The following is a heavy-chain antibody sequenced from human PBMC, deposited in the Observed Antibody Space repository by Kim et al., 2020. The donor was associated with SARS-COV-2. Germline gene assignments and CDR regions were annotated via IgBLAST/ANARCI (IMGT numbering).Heavy chain of an antibody. V-gene: IGHV3-9*01. D-gene: IGHD2-15*01. Sequence: GGSLRLSCAASGFTFDDYAMHWVRQAPGKGLEWVSGISWNSGSIGYADSVKGRFTISRDNAKNSLYLQMNSLRAEDTALYYCAKDLGYCSGGSCWGQGTLVNVSS. CDR2: ISWNSGSI. CDR3: AKDLGYCSGGSC. J-gene: IGHJ4*02. CDR1: GFTFDDYA.